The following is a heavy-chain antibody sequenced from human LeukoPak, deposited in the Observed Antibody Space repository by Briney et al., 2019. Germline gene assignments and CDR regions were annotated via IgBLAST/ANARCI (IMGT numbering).Heavy chain of an antibody. CDR3: AKSFNGLL. CDR1: GGSLSGYY. Sequence: SETLSLTCTLSGGSLSGYYLSGIRQSPGKGLEWIGYVHYTGKTHYNPSLRSRVSISLDASKDQFFLRMASVTAADTAMYYCAKSFNGLLWGQGLLVTVSS. CDR2: VHYTGKT. J-gene: IGHJ1*01. V-gene: IGHV4-59*01. D-gene: IGHD2/OR15-2a*01.